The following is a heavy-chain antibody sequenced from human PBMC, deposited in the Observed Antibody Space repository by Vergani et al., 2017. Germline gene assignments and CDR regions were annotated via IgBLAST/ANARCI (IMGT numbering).Heavy chain of an antibody. CDR1: GASIRSSNYY. Sequence: QLQLQESGTGLVKPSATLSLTCSVSGASIRSSNYYWGWIRQPPGKGLEWIECIYYSGSNYYNPSLKSRVTISVDTSQNQFSLKLSSVTAADTAVYFCARHSTVEWLVKLGWIDPWGQGILVTVSS. CDR2: IYYSGSN. CDR3: ARHSTVEWLVKLGWIDP. J-gene: IGHJ5*02. D-gene: IGHD6-19*01. V-gene: IGHV4-39*01.